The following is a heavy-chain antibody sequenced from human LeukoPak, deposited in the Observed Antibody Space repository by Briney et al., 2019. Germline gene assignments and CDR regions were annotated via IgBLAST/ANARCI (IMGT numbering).Heavy chain of an antibody. V-gene: IGHV1-18*01. Sequence: ASVKVSCKASGYTFTSYGISCVRQAPGQGLEWMGWISAYNGNTNYAQKLQGRVTMTTDTSTSTAYMELRSLRSDDTAAYYCARASGSDRSGYYSPPYYYYYMDVWGKGTTVTVSS. CDR2: ISAYNGNT. CDR3: ARASGSDRSGYYSPPYYYYYMDV. J-gene: IGHJ6*03. CDR1: GYTFTSYG. D-gene: IGHD3-22*01.